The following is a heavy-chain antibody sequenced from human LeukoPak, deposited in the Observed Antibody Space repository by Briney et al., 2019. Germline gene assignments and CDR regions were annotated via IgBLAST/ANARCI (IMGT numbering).Heavy chain of an antibody. Sequence: PGGSLRLSCTASGFTFSSYSMNWVRQARGKGLEWVSSITSSSDYIYYADSVKGRFTISRDNAENSLHLQMNSLRADDTAVYYCAREFKSGYGMWAWGQGTLVTVSS. CDR2: ITSSSDYI. J-gene: IGHJ5*02. D-gene: IGHD5-18*01. CDR1: GFTFSSYS. CDR3: AREFKSGYGMWA. V-gene: IGHV3-21*01.